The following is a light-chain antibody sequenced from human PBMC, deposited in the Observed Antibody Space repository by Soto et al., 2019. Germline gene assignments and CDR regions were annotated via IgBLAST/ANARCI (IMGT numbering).Light chain of an antibody. CDR3: QAWDSRTAV. V-gene: IGLV3-1*01. Sequence: SYELTQPPSVSVSPGQTARITCSGDKLGDKYTSWYQQKPGQSPVLLLYQDFKRPSGSPERFSGSNSGNTATLTISGTQAMDEAVYYCQAWDSRTAVFGGGTKLTVL. CDR1: KLGDKY. J-gene: IGLJ2*01. CDR2: QDF.